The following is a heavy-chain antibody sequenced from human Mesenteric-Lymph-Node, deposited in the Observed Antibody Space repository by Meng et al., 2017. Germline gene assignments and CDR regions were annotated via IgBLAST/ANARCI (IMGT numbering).Heavy chain of an antibody. D-gene: IGHD1-1*01. V-gene: IGHV4-34*01. J-gene: IGHJ3*02. CDR3: ASAAGGGTTGTWDAFDN. CDR2: INHSGST. Sequence: SETLSLTCAVYGGFFSSYYWLWIRQPPGKGLEWVGEINHSGSTNYNPSLKSRGTISVDTPKNQFSLKLSSVTAADKAVYYCASAAGGGTTGTWDAFDNWGQGTMVTVSS. CDR1: GGFFSSYY.